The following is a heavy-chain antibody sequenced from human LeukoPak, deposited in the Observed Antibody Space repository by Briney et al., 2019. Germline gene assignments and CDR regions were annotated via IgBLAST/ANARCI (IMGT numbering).Heavy chain of an antibody. CDR1: GGSFSGYY. CDR2: INHSGST. J-gene: IGHJ4*02. D-gene: IGHD1-26*01. Sequence: PSETLSLTCAVYGGSFSGYYWSWIRQPPGKGLEWIGEINHSGSTNYNPSLKSRVTISVDTSKNQFSLKLSSVTAADTAVYYCANPHGKRSGSYYLNYWGQGTQVTVSS. V-gene: IGHV4-34*01. CDR3: ANPHGKRSGSYYLNY.